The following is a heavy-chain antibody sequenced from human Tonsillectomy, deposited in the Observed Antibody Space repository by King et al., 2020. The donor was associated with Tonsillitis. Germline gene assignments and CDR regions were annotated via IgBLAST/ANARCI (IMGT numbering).Heavy chain of an antibody. Sequence: VQLQESGPGLVKPSQTLSLTCTVSGGSISSDSYYWSWIRQPAGKGLEWIGRIYTSGSTNYNPSPKSRVTMSLDTSKNQFSLKLSSVTAADTAVYYCAXXETXMXGVXXXYXGQGTLVTVSS. CDR2: IYTSGST. CDR1: GGSISSDSYY. CDR3: AXXETXMXGVXXXY. D-gene: IGHD1-14*01. V-gene: IGHV4-61*02. J-gene: IGHJ4*02.